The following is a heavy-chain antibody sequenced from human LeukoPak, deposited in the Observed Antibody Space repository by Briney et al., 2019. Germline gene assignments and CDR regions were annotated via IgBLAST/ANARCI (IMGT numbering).Heavy chain of an antibody. Sequence: PGGSLRLSCAASGFNFRGSAVHWVRQASGKGLEWVGRIRSKANSYGTAYSESVKGRFSISRDDSKNTSYLQMNSLKSEDTAVYFCTQWADVAPMDVWGQGTTVIVSS. CDR2: IRSKANSYGT. CDR3: TQWADVAPMDV. J-gene: IGHJ6*02. V-gene: IGHV3-73*01. D-gene: IGHD2-8*01. CDR1: GFNFRGSA.